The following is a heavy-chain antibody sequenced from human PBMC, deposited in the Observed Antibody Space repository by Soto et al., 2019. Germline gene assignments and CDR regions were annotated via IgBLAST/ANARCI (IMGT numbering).Heavy chain of an antibody. CDR2: ISAYNGNT. V-gene: IGHV1-18*01. D-gene: IGHD6-19*01. CDR1: GYTFTIYG. Sequence: GASLKVSCKASGYTFTIYGISWVRQAPGQGLEWMGWISAYNGNTNYAQKLQGRVTMTTDTSTSTAYMELRSLRSDDTAVYYCARRAVAGHWYFDLWGRGTLVTVSS. CDR3: ARRAVAGHWYFDL. J-gene: IGHJ2*01.